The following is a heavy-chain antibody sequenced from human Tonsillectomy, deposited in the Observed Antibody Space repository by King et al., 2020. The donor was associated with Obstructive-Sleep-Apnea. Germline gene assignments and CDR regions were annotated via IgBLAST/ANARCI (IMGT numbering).Heavy chain of an antibody. CDR2: ISSSTSTI. D-gene: IGHD3-16*01. J-gene: IGHJ3*01. CDR1: VITFSSYS. CDR3: ATGGPDAFDF. Sequence: EVQLVESGGGLVQPGGSLRLSCAASVITFSSYSMNWVRQAPGKGLEWVSYISSSTSTIYYADSVKGRFTISRDNAKNSLYLQMNSLRAEDTAVYYCATGGPDAFDFWGRGTMVTVSS. V-gene: IGHV3-48*04.